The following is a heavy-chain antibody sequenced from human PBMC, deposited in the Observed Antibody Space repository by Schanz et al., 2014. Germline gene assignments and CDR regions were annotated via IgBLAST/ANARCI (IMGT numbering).Heavy chain of an antibody. Sequence: QVQLVQSGAEVKKPGASVKVSCKASGYTFTSDSMNWVRQAPGQGLEWMGMINPSGGSTTYAQKFQGRVTMTRDTSTSTVYMELSSLRSEDTAVYYCARDGVDAAAGGNYWDQGTLVTVSS. CDR1: GYTFTSDS. V-gene: IGHV1-46*03. J-gene: IGHJ4*02. D-gene: IGHD6-13*01. CDR2: INPSGGST. CDR3: ARDGVDAAAGGNY.